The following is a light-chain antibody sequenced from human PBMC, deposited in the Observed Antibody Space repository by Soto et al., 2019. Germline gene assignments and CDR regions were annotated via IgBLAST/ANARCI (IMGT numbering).Light chain of an antibody. CDR1: SSNIGSNT. J-gene: IGLJ2*01. V-gene: IGLV1-44*01. CDR3: AAWDDSLNGVI. CDR2: INN. Sequence: QPVLTQPPSASGTPGQRVTISCSGSSSNIGSNTVSWYQQLPGTAPKLLIYINNQRPSGVPDRFSGSKSGTSASLAISGLQSEDEADYYCAAWDDSLNGVIFGGGTKLTVL.